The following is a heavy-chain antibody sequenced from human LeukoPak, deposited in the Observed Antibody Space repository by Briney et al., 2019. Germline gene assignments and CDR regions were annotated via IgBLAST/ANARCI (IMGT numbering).Heavy chain of an antibody. CDR2: IIPIFGTA. Sequence: SVKVSCKASGGTFSSYAISWVRQAPGQGLEWMGGIIPIFGTANYAQKFQGRDTITADESTSTAYMELSSLRSEDTAVYYCARESGTSGYYGSGSYRYWGQGTLVAVSS. CDR3: ARESGTSGYYGSGSYRY. J-gene: IGHJ4*02. V-gene: IGHV1-69*13. CDR1: GGTFSSYA. D-gene: IGHD3-10*01.